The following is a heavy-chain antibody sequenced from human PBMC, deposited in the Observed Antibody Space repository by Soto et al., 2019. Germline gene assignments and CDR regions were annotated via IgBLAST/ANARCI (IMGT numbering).Heavy chain of an antibody. D-gene: IGHD4-4*01. CDR1: GFTVDDYA. Sequence: EVQLVESGGGLVQPGRSLRLSCVASGFTVDDYAMHWVRQAPGKGLEWVSGISWNSGRIDDLDSVKGRFTISRDNAKNSLSLQMNSLRAEDTALYYCASDIGGSTITTFFHYWGQGTLVTVSS. CDR3: ASDIGGSTITTFFHY. CDR2: ISWNSGRI. J-gene: IGHJ4*02. V-gene: IGHV3-9*01.